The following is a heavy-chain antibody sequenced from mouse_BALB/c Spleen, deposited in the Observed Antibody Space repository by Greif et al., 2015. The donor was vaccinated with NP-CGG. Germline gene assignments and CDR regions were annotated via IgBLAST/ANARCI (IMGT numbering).Heavy chain of an antibody. J-gene: IGHJ1*01. V-gene: IGHV5-9-2*01. CDR2: ISGGGSYT. CDR1: GFTFSSYG. CDR3: ARPPTGTGWYFDV. D-gene: IGHD4-1*01. Sequence: EVQLQESGGGLVKPGGSLKLSCAASGFTFSSYGMSWVRQTPEKRLEWVATISGGGSYTYYPDSVKGRFTISRDNAKNNLYLQMSSLRSEDTALYYCARPPTGTGWYFDVWGAGTTVTVSS.